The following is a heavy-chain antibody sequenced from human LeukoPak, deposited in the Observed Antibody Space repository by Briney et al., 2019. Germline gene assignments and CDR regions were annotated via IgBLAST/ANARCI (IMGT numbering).Heavy chain of an antibody. Sequence: SETLSLTCTVSGGSISSGSYYWSWIRQPAGKGLEWIGYVYYSGSTNYNPSLKSRVTISVDTSKNQFSLKLSSVTAADTAVYYCARSKYHLLYWGQGTLVTVSS. CDR3: ARSKYHLLY. CDR1: GGSISSGSYY. D-gene: IGHD2-2*01. J-gene: IGHJ4*02. V-gene: IGHV4-61*10. CDR2: VYYSGST.